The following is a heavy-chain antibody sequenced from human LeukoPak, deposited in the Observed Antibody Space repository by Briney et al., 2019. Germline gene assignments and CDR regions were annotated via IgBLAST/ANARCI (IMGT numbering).Heavy chain of an antibody. Sequence: PGGSLSLSCAGSGFTFSTYGMHWVRKAPGKGLGGVAGIQYDGSKTYYGDSVKGRFSISRDNSRNTLYLQMSSLRAEDTAVYSCARDVDTSNHMSIFDPWGQGTLVTVSS. CDR3: ARDVDTSNHMSIFDP. J-gene: IGHJ5*02. CDR2: IQYDGSKT. CDR1: GFTFSTYG. D-gene: IGHD2-21*01. V-gene: IGHV3-33*01.